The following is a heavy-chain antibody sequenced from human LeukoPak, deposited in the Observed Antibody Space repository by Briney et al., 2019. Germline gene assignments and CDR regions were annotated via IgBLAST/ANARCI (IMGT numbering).Heavy chain of an antibody. CDR2: LYSDGNT. CDR1: GFTVITND. Sequence: GGSLRLSCAASGFTVITNDMTWVRQAPGKGLEWVSVLYSDGNTKYADSVQGRFTTSRDNSKNTLYLEMNSLSPDDTAVYYCARGVEPLAANTLAYWGQGTLGTVSS. D-gene: IGHD1-14*01. J-gene: IGHJ4*02. V-gene: IGHV3-53*01. CDR3: ARGVEPLAANTLAY.